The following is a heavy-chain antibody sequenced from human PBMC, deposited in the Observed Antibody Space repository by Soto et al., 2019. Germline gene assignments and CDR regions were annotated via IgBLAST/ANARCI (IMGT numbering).Heavy chain of an antibody. CDR3: ARRGYSGLRTIGGWFDP. J-gene: IGHJ5*02. D-gene: IGHD5-12*01. Sequence: SETLSLTCAVYGGFLSESYWTWIRQPPGKGLEWIGEINHVGSTYYNPSLKSRVTISVDTSKNQFSLKLSSVTAADTAVYYCARRGYSGLRTIGGWFDPWGQGTLVTVSS. CDR1: GGFLSESY. CDR2: INHVGST. V-gene: IGHV4-34*01.